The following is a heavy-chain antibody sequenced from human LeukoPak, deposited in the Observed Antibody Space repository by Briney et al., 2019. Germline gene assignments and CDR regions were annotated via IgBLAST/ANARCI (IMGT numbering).Heavy chain of an antibody. J-gene: IGHJ4*02. D-gene: IGHD4-17*01. V-gene: IGHV3-48*02. Sequence: GGSLRLSCAAFGFTFSNYPMNWVRQASGKGLEWVSNVRPGDSGRSYADSVRGRFTISRDDAKNSLYLQMNSLRDEDTAVYYCATDSHYAFDFWGLGTLVTVSS. CDR3: ATDSHYAFDF. CDR2: VRPGDSGR. CDR1: GFTFSNYP.